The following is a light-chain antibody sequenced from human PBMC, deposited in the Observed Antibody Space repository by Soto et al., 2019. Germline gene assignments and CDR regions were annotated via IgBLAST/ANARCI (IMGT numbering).Light chain of an antibody. J-gene: IGKJ1*01. V-gene: IGKV3-20*01. Sequence: EIVLTQSPGTLSLSPGERATLSCRASQSVSRSYLAWYQQKPGQAPRLLIYGASSRATGIPDRFSGRGSGTDFPLTVNRLEPEDFAVYYCQQYGSSPPWTFGQGTKVEIK. CDR2: GAS. CDR3: QQYGSSPPWT. CDR1: QSVSRSY.